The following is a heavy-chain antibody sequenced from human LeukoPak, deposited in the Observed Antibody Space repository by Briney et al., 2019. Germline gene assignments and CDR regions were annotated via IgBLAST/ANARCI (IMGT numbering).Heavy chain of an antibody. Sequence: PGRSLRLSCAASGFTFSSYGMHWVRQAPGKGLEWVAVISYDGSNKYYADSVKGRFTISRDNSKNTLYLQMNSLRAEDTAVYYCAKTYYYGSGSYYKFLDYWGQGTLVTVSS. J-gene: IGHJ4*02. CDR1: GFTFSSYG. CDR3: AKTYYYGSGSYYKFLDY. V-gene: IGHV3-30*18. CDR2: ISYDGSNK. D-gene: IGHD3-10*01.